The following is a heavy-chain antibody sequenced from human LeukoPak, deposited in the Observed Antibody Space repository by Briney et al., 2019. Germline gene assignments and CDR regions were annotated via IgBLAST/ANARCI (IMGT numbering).Heavy chain of an antibody. J-gene: IGHJ5*02. CDR3: ARVGGYSRTKLFDP. CDR2: IYYSGST. Sequence: SETLSLTCTVSGGSISSSSYYWGWIRQPPGKGLEWIGSIYYSGSTYYNPSLKSRVTISVDRSKNQFSLKLSSVTAADTAVYYCARVGGYSRTKLFDPWGQGTLVTVSS. V-gene: IGHV4-39*07. D-gene: IGHD6-13*01. CDR1: GGSISSSSYY.